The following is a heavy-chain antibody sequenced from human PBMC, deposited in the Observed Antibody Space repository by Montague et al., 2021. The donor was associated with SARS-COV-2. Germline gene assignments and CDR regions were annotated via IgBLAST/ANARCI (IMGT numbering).Heavy chain of an antibody. V-gene: IGHV4-39*02. D-gene: IGHD1/OR15-1a*01. CDR2: IYFTGKT. CDR3: ARWGLNNAFDI. J-gene: IGHJ3*02. Sequence: IYFTGKTYYHPSLKSRVTISIDTSKNHFSLRLSSVTAADSAVFYCARWGLNNAFDIWGLGTVITIYS.